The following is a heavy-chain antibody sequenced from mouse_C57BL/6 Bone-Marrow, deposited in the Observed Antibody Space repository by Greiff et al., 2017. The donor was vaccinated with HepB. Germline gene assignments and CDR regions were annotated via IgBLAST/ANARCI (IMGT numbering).Heavy chain of an antibody. J-gene: IGHJ4*01. CDR3: ARQWYAMDY. CDR1: GFTFSSYG. CDR2: ISSGGSYT. Sequence: EVKLVESGGDLVKPGGSLKLSCAASGFTFSSYGMSWVRQTPDKRLEWVATISSGGSYTYYPDSVTGRFTISRDNAKNTLYLQMSSLKSEDTAMYYCARQWYAMDYWGQGTSVTVSS. V-gene: IGHV5-6*01.